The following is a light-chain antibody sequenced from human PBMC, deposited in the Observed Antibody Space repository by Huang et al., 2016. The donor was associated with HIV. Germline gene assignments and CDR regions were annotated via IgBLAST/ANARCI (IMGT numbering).Light chain of an antibody. V-gene: IGKV1-33*01. J-gene: IGKJ4*01. CDR1: RDLASN. CDR3: QQFDNLPLV. Sequence: DIQMTQSPPSLSASVGDTVTITCQASRDLASNLNWYQQKPGEAPKVLIYEASNLEAGVPSRFSGRGSGTHFTFTISRLQPEDGATYYCQQFDNLPLVFGGGTKVEI. CDR2: EAS.